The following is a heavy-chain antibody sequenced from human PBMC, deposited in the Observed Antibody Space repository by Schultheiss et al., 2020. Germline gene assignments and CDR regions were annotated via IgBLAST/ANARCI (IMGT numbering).Heavy chain of an antibody. CDR2: ISSTTNTI. D-gene: IGHD5-24*01. J-gene: IGHJ4*02. Sequence: GGSLRLSCAASGFPFDTYSMNWVRQAPGKGLEWLSYISSTTNTIYYAESVKGRFTISRDNAKNSLYLQMNSLRAEDTAVYYCARWAGRGNYYFDTWGLGTLVTVSS. V-gene: IGHV3-48*01. CDR1: GFPFDTYS. CDR3: ARWAGRGNYYFDT.